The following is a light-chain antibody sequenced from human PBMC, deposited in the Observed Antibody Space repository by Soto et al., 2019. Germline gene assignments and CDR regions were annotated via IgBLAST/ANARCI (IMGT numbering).Light chain of an antibody. CDR1: QSVSNNY. Sequence: EVVLTQSPGTLSLSPGERATLSCRASQSVSNNYLAWYQQKPGQSPQLLIVGSSDRATGIPDRFSGSGSGTDFTITISSQEAEDFAVYYCQQYGSSPPYTFGQGTKLEIK. CDR3: QQYGSSPPYT. J-gene: IGKJ2*01. V-gene: IGKV3-20*01. CDR2: GSS.